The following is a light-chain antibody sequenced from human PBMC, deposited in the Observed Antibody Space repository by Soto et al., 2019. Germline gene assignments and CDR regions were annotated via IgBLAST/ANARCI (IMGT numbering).Light chain of an antibody. V-gene: IGKV3-11*01. J-gene: IGKJ5*01. CDR1: QSVGSH. Sequence: EIVLTQSPATLSLSPRERAALSCRASQSVGSHLAWYQQKPGQAPRLLIYDASNRATGIPARFSGSGSGTDFTLTISSLEPEDFAVYICQHRTNWPPVTFGQGTRLEIK. CDR3: QHRTNWPPVT. CDR2: DAS.